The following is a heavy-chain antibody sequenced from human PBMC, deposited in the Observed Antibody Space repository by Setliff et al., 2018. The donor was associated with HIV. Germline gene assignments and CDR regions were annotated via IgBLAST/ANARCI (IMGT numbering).Heavy chain of an antibody. Sequence: ASVKVSCKASGYTFTSFGISWVRQAPGQGLEWMGRISAYNGNTDHAQRLQGRVTMTTDTSTRTAYMELRSLRSDDTAVYYCARAAVAGPWRKLDYWGQGTLGTVPQ. J-gene: IGHJ4*02. V-gene: IGHV1-18*01. CDR3: ARAAVAGPWRKLDY. CDR2: ISAYNGNT. CDR1: GYTFTSFG. D-gene: IGHD6-19*01.